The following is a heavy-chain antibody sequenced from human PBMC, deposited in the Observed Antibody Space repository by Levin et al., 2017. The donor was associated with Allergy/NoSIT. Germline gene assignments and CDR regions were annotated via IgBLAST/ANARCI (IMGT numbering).Heavy chain of an antibody. CDR2: IYYSGST. J-gene: IGHJ4*02. CDR1: GGSISSGGYY. CDR3: ARFSSRKYVPFDY. Sequence: SQTLSLTCTVSGGSISSGGYYWSWIRQHPGKGLEWIGYIYYSGSTYYNPSLKSRVTISVDTSKNQFSLKLSSVTAADTAVYYCARFSSRKYVPFDYWGQGTLVTVSS. D-gene: IGHD6-6*01. V-gene: IGHV4-31*03.